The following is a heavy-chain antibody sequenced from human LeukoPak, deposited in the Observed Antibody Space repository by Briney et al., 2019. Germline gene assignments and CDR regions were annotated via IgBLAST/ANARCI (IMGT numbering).Heavy chain of an antibody. CDR2: IKSRTDGGTT. V-gene: IGHV3-15*01. Sequence: GGSLRLSCAASGFTFSNAWMSWVRQAPGKGLEWVGRIKSRTDGGTTDYVAPVKGRFTISRDDSKNTLYVQMNSLKTEDTAVYYCTTDLWFGEFGLDVWGQGTTVIVSS. CDR3: TTDLWFGEFGLDV. D-gene: IGHD3-10*01. CDR1: GFTFSNAW. J-gene: IGHJ6*02.